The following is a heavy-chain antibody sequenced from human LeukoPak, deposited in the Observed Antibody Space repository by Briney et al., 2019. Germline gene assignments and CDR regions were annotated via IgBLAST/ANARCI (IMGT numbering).Heavy chain of an antibody. Sequence: PGGSLRLSCAASGFTVSSNYMSWVRQAPGKGLEWVSVIYSGGSTYYADSVKGRFTISRDNSKNTLCLQMNSLRVEDTAVYYCAREIYCSASSCTGGVFDIWGQGTMVTVSS. CDR3: AREIYCSASSCTGGVFDI. J-gene: IGHJ3*02. D-gene: IGHD2-15*01. CDR2: IYSGGST. CDR1: GFTVSSNY. V-gene: IGHV3-53*01.